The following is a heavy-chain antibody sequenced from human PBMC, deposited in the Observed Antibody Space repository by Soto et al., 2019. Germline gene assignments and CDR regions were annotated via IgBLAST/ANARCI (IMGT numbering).Heavy chain of an antibody. CDR1: GGSFSGYY. D-gene: IGHD3-10*01. V-gene: IGHV4-34*01. Sequence: PSETLSLTCAVYGGSFSGYYCSWIRQPPGKGLEWIGEINHSGSTNYNPSLKSRVTISVDTSKNQFSLKLSSVTAADTAVYYCARGYYYGSGSYKYWGQGTLVTVSS. J-gene: IGHJ4*02. CDR2: INHSGST. CDR3: ARGYYYGSGSYKY.